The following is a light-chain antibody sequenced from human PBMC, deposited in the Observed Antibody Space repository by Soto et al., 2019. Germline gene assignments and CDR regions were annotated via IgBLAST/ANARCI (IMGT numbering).Light chain of an antibody. CDR2: DNN. CDR1: SSNIGNNY. Sequence: QSVLTQPASVSAAPGQKVTISCSGSSSNIGNNYVSWYQQLPGTAPKLLIYDNNKRPSGIPDRFSGSKSGSSGTLDITGLQSGDEADYYCATWDGSLLTEVFGGGTKLTVL. J-gene: IGLJ2*01. V-gene: IGLV1-51*01. CDR3: ATWDGSLLTEV.